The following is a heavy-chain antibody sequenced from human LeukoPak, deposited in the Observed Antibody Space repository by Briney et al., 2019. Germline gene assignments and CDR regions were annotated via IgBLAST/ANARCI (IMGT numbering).Heavy chain of an antibody. V-gene: IGHV3-30*18. CDR1: GFTFSSYA. J-gene: IGHJ4*02. Sequence: PGGSLRLSCAASGFTFSSYAMSWVRQAPGKGLEWVAVISYDGSNKYYADSVKGRFTISRDNSKNTLYLQMNSLRAEDTAVYYCAKDHEQWLVQNHFDYWGQGTLVTVSS. CDR2: ISYDGSNK. D-gene: IGHD6-19*01. CDR3: AKDHEQWLVQNHFDY.